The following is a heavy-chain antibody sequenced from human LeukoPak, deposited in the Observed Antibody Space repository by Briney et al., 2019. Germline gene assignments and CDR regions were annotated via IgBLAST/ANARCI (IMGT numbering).Heavy chain of an antibody. CDR2: VYSTGNT. Sequence: PSETLSLTCTVSGDSINSNSYHWGWIRQPPGKGLEWIGTVYSTGNTYYTPSLKSRVPISVDPSNNQFSLKLTSVTAADTAVYYCARPHLTWRVEYFDPWGQGTLVTVSS. CDR1: GDSINSNSYH. D-gene: IGHD3-16*01. CDR3: ARPHLTWRVEYFDP. V-gene: IGHV4-39*01. J-gene: IGHJ5*02.